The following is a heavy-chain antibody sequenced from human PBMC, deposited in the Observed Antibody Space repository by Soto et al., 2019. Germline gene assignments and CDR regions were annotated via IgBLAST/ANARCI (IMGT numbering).Heavy chain of an antibody. CDR1: GFSLSTTGVG. CDR3: AHRMSGTFYLSGIFDI. D-gene: IGHD1-26*01. CDR2: IYWDDDK. V-gene: IGHV2-5*02. J-gene: IGHJ3*02. Sequence: QFTLKESGPTLVKPTQTLTLTCTFSGFSLSTTGVGVAWIRQPPGKALEWLALIYWDDDKRYSPSLKSRRTITKDTSKNQVVLTMTNVDPVDTATYYCAHRMSGTFYLSGIFDIWGQGTMVTVSS.